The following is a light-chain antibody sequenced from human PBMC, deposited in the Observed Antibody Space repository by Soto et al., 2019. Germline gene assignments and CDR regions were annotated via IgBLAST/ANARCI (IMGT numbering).Light chain of an antibody. CDR2: EVS. CDR3: LSYADTAYV. Sequence: QSALTQPPSASGSPGQSVTISCAGTSSDVGGYNYVSWYQQYPGKAPKLMIYEVSERPSGVPDRFSGSKSGNTAFLTVSGLQAEDEADYYCLSYADTAYVFGTGTKVTVL. CDR1: SSDVGGYNY. V-gene: IGLV2-8*01. J-gene: IGLJ1*01.